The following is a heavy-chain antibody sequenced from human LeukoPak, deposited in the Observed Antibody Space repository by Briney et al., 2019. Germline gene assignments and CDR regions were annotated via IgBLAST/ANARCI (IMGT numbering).Heavy chain of an antibody. V-gene: IGHV3-7*03. Sequence: GGSLRLSCAASGFTFSNYWMTWVRQAPGKGLEWVAHVKPDGSEKSYVDSVKGRFTISRDNAQNSLYLQMNSLRAEDTALYYCAKDMGYYYGSGFDYWGQGTLVTVSS. CDR1: GFTFSNYW. CDR2: VKPDGSEK. J-gene: IGHJ4*02. CDR3: AKDMGYYYGSGFDY. D-gene: IGHD3-10*01.